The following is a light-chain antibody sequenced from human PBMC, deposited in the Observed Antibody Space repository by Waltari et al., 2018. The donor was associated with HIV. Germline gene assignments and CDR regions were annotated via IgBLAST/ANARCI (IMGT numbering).Light chain of an antibody. J-gene: IGLJ3*02. Sequence: QSALTQPPSASGSPGQSVTISCTGTSSDVGGSKYVSWYHQHPGKAPKLMIYEVNKRPSGVPDRFSGSKSANTASLTVSGLQADDEADYYCNSYAGSNNWVFGGGTKLTVL. V-gene: IGLV2-8*01. CDR3: NSYAGSNNWV. CDR1: SSDVGGSKY. CDR2: EVN.